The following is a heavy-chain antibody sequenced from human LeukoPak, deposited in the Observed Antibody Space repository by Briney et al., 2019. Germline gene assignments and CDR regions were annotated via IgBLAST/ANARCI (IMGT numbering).Heavy chain of an antibody. CDR1: GFTFSSYA. V-gene: IGHV3-23*01. Sequence: GGSLRLSCAASGFTFSSYAMSWVRQAPGKGLEWVSTTSGSGANTYYADSVKGRFTISRDNSKNTLYLQMNSLRAEDTAVYYCAKPTMVRGVISTPDAFDIWGQGTMVTVSS. CDR2: TSGSGANT. D-gene: IGHD3-10*01. J-gene: IGHJ3*02. CDR3: AKPTMVRGVISTPDAFDI.